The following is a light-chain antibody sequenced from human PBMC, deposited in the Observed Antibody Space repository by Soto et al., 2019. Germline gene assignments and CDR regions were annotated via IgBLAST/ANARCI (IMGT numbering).Light chain of an antibody. Sequence: DIQMTQSPSSLSASVGDRVTITCRSSENIGKYLNWCQQKPGKAPKLLIYAASSLQSGVPSRFSGSGSGTDFALTISSLQAEDFATYYCQQSYSSPITFGQGTRLEI. CDR1: ENIGKY. V-gene: IGKV1-39*01. CDR2: AAS. CDR3: QQSYSSPIT. J-gene: IGKJ5*01.